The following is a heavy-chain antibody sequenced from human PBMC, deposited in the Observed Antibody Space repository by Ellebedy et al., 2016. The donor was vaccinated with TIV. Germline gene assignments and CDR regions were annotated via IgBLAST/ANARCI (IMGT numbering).Heavy chain of an antibody. V-gene: IGHV3-30*03. J-gene: IGHJ4*02. CDR3: ASNYATYYDILTGYVFDY. Sequence: GGSLRLSXAASRFTFSIFGLHWVRQAPGKGLEWVALISSDGRKTYYADAVRGRFTISRDNSKNTLYLQMNSLRAEDTAVYYCASNYATYYDILTGYVFDYWGQGTLVNGSS. CDR1: RFTFSIFG. CDR2: ISSDGRKT. D-gene: IGHD3-9*01.